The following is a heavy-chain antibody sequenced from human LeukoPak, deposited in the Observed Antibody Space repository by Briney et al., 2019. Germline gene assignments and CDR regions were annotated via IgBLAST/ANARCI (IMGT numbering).Heavy chain of an antibody. J-gene: IGHJ3*02. CDR1: DYTFTNYG. Sequence: ASVKVSCKASDYTFTNYGISWVRQAPGQGLEWMGWISGYNGNTKYAQNFQGRVTMTTDTSTSTAYMELRSLRSDDTAVYYCARGDYYDSRGYYYLDAFDIWGQGTMVTVSS. CDR2: ISGYNGNT. D-gene: IGHD3-22*01. V-gene: IGHV1-18*01. CDR3: ARGDYYDSRGYYYLDAFDI.